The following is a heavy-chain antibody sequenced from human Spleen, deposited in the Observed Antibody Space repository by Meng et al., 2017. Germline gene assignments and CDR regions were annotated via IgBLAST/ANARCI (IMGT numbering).Heavy chain of an antibody. V-gene: IGHV4-38-2*01. CDR2: IYHSGST. Sequence: SETLSLTCAVSGYSISSGYYWGWIRQPPGKGLEWIGSIYHSGSTYYNPSLKSRVTLSVDTSKNQFSLKLSSVTAADTAVYYCARVHNYDFWSGPFDYWGQGTLVTVSS. CDR1: GYSISSGYY. D-gene: IGHD3-3*01. CDR3: ARVHNYDFWSGPFDY. J-gene: IGHJ4*02.